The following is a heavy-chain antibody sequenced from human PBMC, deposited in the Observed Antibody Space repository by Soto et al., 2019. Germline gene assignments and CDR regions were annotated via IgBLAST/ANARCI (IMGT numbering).Heavy chain of an antibody. CDR2: IYYGGST. Sequence: PSETLSLTCTVSGGSISSYYWSWIRQPPGKGLEWIGYIYYGGSTNYNPSLKSRVTISVDTSKNQFSLKLSSVTAAGTAVYYCAKWGRSGGGYGYWGQGTLVTVSS. V-gene: IGHV4-59*01. CDR3: AKWGRSGGGYGY. D-gene: IGHD1-26*01. J-gene: IGHJ4*02. CDR1: GGSISSYY.